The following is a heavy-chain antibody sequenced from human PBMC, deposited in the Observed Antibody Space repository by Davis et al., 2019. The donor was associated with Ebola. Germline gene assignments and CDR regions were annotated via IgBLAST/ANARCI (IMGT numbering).Heavy chain of an antibody. J-gene: IGHJ4*02. CDR3: ARNTIYNYDGSVYSSPYYFDF. V-gene: IGHV4-59*08. Sequence: MPSETLSLTCTVSGGSISNYYWSWIRQPPGKGLEWIGNIHYLGNTNYNPSLKSRVTISVDTSKNQFSLKLTSVTAADTAVYFCARNTIYNYDGSVYSSPYYFDFWGQGTLVTVSS. CDR2: IHYLGNT. D-gene: IGHD3-22*01. CDR1: GGSISNYY.